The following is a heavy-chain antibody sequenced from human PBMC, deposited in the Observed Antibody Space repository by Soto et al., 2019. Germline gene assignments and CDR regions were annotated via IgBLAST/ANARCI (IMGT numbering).Heavy chain of an antibody. D-gene: IGHD3-3*01. V-gene: IGHV3-33*01. CDR2: IWYDGSNK. J-gene: IGHJ6*02. Sequence: PGGSLRLSCAASGFTFSSYGMHWVRQAPGKGLEWVAVIWYDGSNKYYADSVKGRFTISRDNSKNTLYLQMNSLRAEDTAVYYCARDTTRRHSDLWSALRSYYYYGVDVWGQGTTVTVSS. CDR3: ARDTTRRHSDLWSALRSYYYYGVDV. CDR1: GFTFSSYG.